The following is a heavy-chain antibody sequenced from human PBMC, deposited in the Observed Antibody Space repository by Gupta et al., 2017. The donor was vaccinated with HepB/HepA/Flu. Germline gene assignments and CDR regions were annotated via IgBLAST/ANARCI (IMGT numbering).Heavy chain of an antibody. D-gene: IGHD3-16*01. CDR3: ATVGLLGAGFDI. V-gene: IGHV1-3*01. CDR2: IFAANGNT. CDR1: GYNFNTHD. Sequence: QVQLVQSGAEVKKPGASVKVSCTASGYNFNTHDLHWVRQAPGQRLEWMGRIFAANGNTQYSQKFQGRVTITRDTSATTASMELSSLKSEDTAIYYCATVGLLGAGFDIWGQGTMVTVSS. J-gene: IGHJ3*02.